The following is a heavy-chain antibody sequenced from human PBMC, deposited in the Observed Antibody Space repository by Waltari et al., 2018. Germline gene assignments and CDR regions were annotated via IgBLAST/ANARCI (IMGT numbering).Heavy chain of an antibody. D-gene: IGHD5-12*01. CDR2: IYYNGIT. Sequence: QLQLQESGPGLVKPSETLSLTCPVTGGSSSSGGFYLGGFRQSPGTGLDWIGSIYYNGITDYNPVLKSRVTISGDTSKNQFSLRLSSVTAADTAVYYCVRHWKKSGYRFDPWGQGILVTVSS. J-gene: IGHJ5*02. CDR3: VRHWKKSGYRFDP. CDR1: GGSSSSGGFY. V-gene: IGHV4-39*01.